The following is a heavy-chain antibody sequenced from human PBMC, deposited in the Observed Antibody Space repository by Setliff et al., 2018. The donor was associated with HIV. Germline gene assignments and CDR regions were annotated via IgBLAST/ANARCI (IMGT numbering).Heavy chain of an antibody. CDR1: GYSISSGYY. CDR3: ARGTTLNVVPDAFDI. Sequence: PSETLSLTCTVTGYSISSGYYWAWIRQPPGKGLGRIGYIYHAGNTYYNPSLKSRVTISVDTPKNQISLRLNSLTAADTAVYYCARGTTLNVVPDAFDIWGQGTMVTVS. D-gene: IGHD4-17*01. J-gene: IGHJ3*02. V-gene: IGHV4-38-2*02. CDR2: IYHAGNT.